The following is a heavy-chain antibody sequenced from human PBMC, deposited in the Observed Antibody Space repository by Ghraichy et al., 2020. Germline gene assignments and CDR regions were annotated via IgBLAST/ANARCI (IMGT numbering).Heavy chain of an antibody. J-gene: IGHJ4*02. CDR2: IKQDGSEK. D-gene: IGHD5-18*01. CDR3: ARDGIQLWSTDFDY. V-gene: IGHV3-7*01. CDR1: GFTFSSYW. Sequence: LSLTCAASGFTFSSYWMSWVRQAPGKGLEWVANIKQDGSEKYYVDSVKGRFTISRDNAKNSLYLQMNSLRAEDTAVYYCARDGIQLWSTDFDYWGQGXXXXXX.